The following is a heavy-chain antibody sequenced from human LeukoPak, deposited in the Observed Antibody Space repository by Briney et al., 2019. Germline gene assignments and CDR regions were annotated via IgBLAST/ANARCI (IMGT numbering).Heavy chain of an antibody. CDR2: INPNSGGT. CDR1: GYTFTGYY. D-gene: IGHD6-19*01. J-gene: IGHJ4*02. Sequence: GASVKVSCKASGYTFTGYYMHWVRQAPGQGLEWMGWINPNSGGTNYAQKFQGRVTMTRDTSISTAYMELSRLRSDDTAVYYCARVSESSGWGDFEYWGQGTLVTVSS. V-gene: IGHV1-2*02. CDR3: ARVSESSGWGDFEY.